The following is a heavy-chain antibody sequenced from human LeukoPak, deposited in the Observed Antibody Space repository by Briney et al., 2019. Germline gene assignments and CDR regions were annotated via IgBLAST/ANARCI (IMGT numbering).Heavy chain of an antibody. CDR1: GYSFTSYW. Sequence: GESLKISCKGSGYSFTSYWIGWVRQMPGKGLELMAIIYPGDSDTRYSPSFQGQVTISADKSISTAYLQWSSLKASDTAMYYCARQDCSSTSCYGDPWGQGTLVTVSS. V-gene: IGHV5-51*01. CDR3: ARQDCSSTSCYGDP. CDR2: IYPGDSDT. D-gene: IGHD2-2*01. J-gene: IGHJ5*02.